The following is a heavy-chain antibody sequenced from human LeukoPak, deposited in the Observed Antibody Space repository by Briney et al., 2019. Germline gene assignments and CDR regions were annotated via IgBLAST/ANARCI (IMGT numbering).Heavy chain of an antibody. CDR3: ARDGPSINSVCYTDFDY. Sequence: GGSLRLSCGVSGFSFSSFWMHWVSQPQEKGRVWVSQINSDGSITNYADFAKGRYTNSRDNAKKMFYLQMNSLRAEDTAVYYCARDGPSINSVCYTDFDYWGQGTLVTVSS. CDR2: INSDGSIT. V-gene: IGHV3-74*01. CDR1: GFSFSSFW. D-gene: IGHD2-8*01. J-gene: IGHJ4*02.